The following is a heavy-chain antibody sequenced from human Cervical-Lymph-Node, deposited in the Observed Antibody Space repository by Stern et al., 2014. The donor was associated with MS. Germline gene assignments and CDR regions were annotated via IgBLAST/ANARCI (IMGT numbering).Heavy chain of an antibody. CDR2: ISGSGDRT. J-gene: IGHJ6*02. CDR3: TKGGIGGTPSYFYGMDF. D-gene: IGHD2-15*01. V-gene: IGHV3-23*04. CDR1: GFTFSHYA. Sequence: EVQLEESGGGLVQPGGSLRLSCAASGFTFSHYAMSWVRQAPGKGLEWVSAISGSGDRTFYADSLKGRFTISRDISKNTLYLQMNILRVEDTAVYYCTKGGIGGTPSYFYGMDFWGQGTTVTVSS.